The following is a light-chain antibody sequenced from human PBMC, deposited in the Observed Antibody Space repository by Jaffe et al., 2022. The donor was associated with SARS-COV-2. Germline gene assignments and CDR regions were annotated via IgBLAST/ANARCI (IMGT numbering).Light chain of an antibody. CDR3: SSYAGSNNAYV. V-gene: IGLV2-8*01. J-gene: IGLJ1*01. CDR2: EVS. CDR1: SSDVGGYNY. Sequence: QSALTQPPSASGSPGQSVTISCTGTSSDVGGYNYVSWYQQHPGKAPKVMIYEVSERPSGVPDRFSGSKSGNTASLTVSGLQAEDEADYYCSSYAGSNNAYVFGTGTKVTVL.